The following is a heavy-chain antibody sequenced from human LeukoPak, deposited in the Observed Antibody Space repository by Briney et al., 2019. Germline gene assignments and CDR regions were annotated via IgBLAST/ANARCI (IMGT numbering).Heavy chain of an antibody. J-gene: IGHJ4*02. CDR2: INPNSGGT. CDR1: GYTFTGYY. V-gene: IGHV1-2*02. CDR3: ARVIAAARAPIDY. D-gene: IGHD6-13*01. Sequence: GASVEVSCKASGYTFTGYYMHWVRQAPGQGLEWMGWINPNSGGTNYAQKFQGRVTMTRDTSISTAYMELSRLRSDDTAVYYCARVIAAARAPIDYWGQGTLVTVSS.